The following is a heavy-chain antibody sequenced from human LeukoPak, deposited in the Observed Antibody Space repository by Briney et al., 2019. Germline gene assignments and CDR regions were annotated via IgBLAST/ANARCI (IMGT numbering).Heavy chain of an antibody. CDR3: ARGRNSKGHTDY. J-gene: IGHJ4*02. V-gene: IGHV4-59*01. Sequence: SETLSLTCTVSGGSISSYYWSWIRQPPGKGLEWIGYIYYSGSTNYNPSLKSRVTISVDTSKNQFSLKLSSVTAADTAMYYCARGRNSKGHTDYWGQGTLVTVSS. CDR1: GGSISSYY. CDR2: IYYSGST.